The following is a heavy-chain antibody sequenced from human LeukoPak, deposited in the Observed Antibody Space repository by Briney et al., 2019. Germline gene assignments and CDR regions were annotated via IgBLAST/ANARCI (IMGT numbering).Heavy chain of an antibody. Sequence: ASVKVSCKASGYTFTSYGIAWVRQAPGQGLEWMGWISTYNDNTNYAQKLQGRVTMTTDTSTSTAYLELRSLRSDDTAVYYCARGAALHTLDYYYYMDVWGKGTTVTVSS. CDR1: GYTFTSYG. CDR3: ARGAALHTLDYYYYMDV. CDR2: ISTYNDNT. J-gene: IGHJ6*03. D-gene: IGHD6-25*01. V-gene: IGHV1-18*01.